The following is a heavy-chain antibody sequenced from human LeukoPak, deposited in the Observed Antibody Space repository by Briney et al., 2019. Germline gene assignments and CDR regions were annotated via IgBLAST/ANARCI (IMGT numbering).Heavy chain of an antibody. CDR1: GFTFSSYW. V-gene: IGHV3-7*01. Sequence: GGSLRLSCAASGFTFSSYWMTWVRQAPGKGLEWVANIKEDGSDKYYVDSVKGRFTTSRDNAKNSLYLQMNSLRAEDTAVYYCARFSYSSGWGIDYWGRGTLVTVSS. J-gene: IGHJ4*02. CDR3: ARFSYSSGWGIDY. CDR2: IKEDGSDK. D-gene: IGHD6-19*01.